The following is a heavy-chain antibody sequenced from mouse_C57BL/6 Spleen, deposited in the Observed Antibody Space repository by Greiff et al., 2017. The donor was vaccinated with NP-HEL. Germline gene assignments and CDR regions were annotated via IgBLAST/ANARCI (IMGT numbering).Heavy chain of an antibody. CDR3: ARPGSNYEKYAMDY. CDR1: GFTFSDYG. CDR2: ISRGSSTI. J-gene: IGHJ4*01. D-gene: IGHD2-5*01. V-gene: IGHV5-17*01. Sequence: EVMLVESGGGLVKPGGSLKLSCAASGFTFSDYGMHWVRQAPEKGLEWVAYISRGSSTIYYADTVKGRFTISRDNAKNTLFLQMTSLRSEDTDMYDCARPGSNYEKYAMDYWGQGTSVTVSS.